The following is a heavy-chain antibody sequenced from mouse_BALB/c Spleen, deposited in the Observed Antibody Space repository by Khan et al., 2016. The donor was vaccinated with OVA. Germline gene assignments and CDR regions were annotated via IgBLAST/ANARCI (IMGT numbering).Heavy chain of an antibody. V-gene: IGHV1S136*01. CDR2: IYPYNDDT. J-gene: IGHJ2*01. CDR3: ARNYGYDVYFDY. CDR1: GYTFTSYV. Sequence: VQLQQSGPELVKPGASVTMSCKASGYTFTSYVMHWVRQKPGQGLEWIGYIYPYNDDTKYNEKIKGKATLTSDKSSSTAYMELTSLTSEDSAVYYCARNYGYDVYFDYWGQGTTLTVSS. D-gene: IGHD2-14*01.